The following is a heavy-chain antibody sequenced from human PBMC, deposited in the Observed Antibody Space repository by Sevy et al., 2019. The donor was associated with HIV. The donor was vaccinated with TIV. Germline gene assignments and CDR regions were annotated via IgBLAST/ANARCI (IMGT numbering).Heavy chain of an antibody. Sequence: GGSLRLSCAASGLNFDDYGMSWVRQAPGKGLEWVSAINWNGVGTSYADSVKGRFTISRDNAKNSLYVQMNSLGAEDTALYYCARERSCGGDCYYFDYWGQGTLVTVSS. CDR2: INWNGVGT. CDR1: GLNFDDYG. D-gene: IGHD2-21*02. J-gene: IGHJ4*02. CDR3: ARERSCGGDCYYFDY. V-gene: IGHV3-20*04.